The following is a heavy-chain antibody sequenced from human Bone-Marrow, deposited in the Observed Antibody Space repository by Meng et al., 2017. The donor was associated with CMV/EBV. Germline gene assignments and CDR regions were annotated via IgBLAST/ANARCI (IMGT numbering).Heavy chain of an antibody. J-gene: IGHJ6*02. V-gene: IGHV3-73*01. D-gene: IGHD6-6*01. CDR2: IRSKANSYAT. Sequence: GESLKISCAASGFTFSSYWMHWVRQASGKGLEWVGRIRSKANSYATAYAASVDGRFTISRDDSKNTAYLQMNSLKTEDTAVYYCTFSIAPYYYYGLDVWGQGTTVTVSS. CDR1: GFTFSSYW. CDR3: TFSIAPYYYYGLDV.